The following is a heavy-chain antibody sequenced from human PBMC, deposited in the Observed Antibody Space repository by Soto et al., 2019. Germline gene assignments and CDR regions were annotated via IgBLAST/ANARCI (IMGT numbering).Heavy chain of an antibody. V-gene: IGHV1-58*01. J-gene: IGHJ4*02. CDR1: GFTFFTSA. CDR2: IVVGSGNT. D-gene: IGHD2-21*02. Sequence: SVKVSCKASGFTFFTSAVQWVRQARGQRLEWIGWIVVGSGNTNYAQKFQERVTITRDMSTNTAYMELSSLRSEDTAVYYCAADPYCGGDCYFDYWGQATMVTVSS. CDR3: AADPYCGGDCYFDY.